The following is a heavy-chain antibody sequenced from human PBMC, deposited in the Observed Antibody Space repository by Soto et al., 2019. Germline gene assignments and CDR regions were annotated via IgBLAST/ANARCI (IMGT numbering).Heavy chain of an antibody. Sequence: QVQLVESGGGVVQPGTSLRLSCSASGFTLSGVVMHWVRQAPGKGLEWVAVMSYDGRNQYYADSVKGPFTVSRDSSKRTLYLQMMLLSTEDAAVYYCAKGGWYTSSSRSDCWGQGTLVTVSS. CDR3: AKGGWYTSSSRSDC. V-gene: IGHV3-30*18. CDR2: MSYDGRNQ. D-gene: IGHD6-6*01. J-gene: IGHJ4*02. CDR1: GFTLSGVV.